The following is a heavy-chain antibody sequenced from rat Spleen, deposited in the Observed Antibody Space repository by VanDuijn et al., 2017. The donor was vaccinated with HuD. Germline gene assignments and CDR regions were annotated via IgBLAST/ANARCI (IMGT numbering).Heavy chain of an antibody. Sequence: EVQLVESGGGLVQPGRSLKLSCVASGFTFSNYWMTWVRQAPMKGLEWVASISTGGGNIYFRDSVKGRFTISRENAKSTLYLQMDSLRSEDTATYYCARKYSGYNSHYFDYWGQGVMVTVSS. J-gene: IGHJ2*01. CDR2: ISTGGGNI. CDR1: GFTFSNYW. CDR3: ARKYSGYNSHYFDY. D-gene: IGHD1-9*01. V-gene: IGHV5-25*01.